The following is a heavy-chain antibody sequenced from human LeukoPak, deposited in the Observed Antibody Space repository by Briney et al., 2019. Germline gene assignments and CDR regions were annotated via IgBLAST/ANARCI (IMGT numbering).Heavy chain of an antibody. J-gene: IGHJ6*02. V-gene: IGHV1-8*01. D-gene: IGHD3-3*01. CDR2: MNPNSGNT. Sequence: ASVKVSCKASGYTFTSYDINWVRQATGQGLEWMGWMNPNSGNTGYAQKFQGRVTMTRNTSISTAYMELSSLRSEDTAVCYCARGGILGGDFWSGYYSYYYYGMDVWGQGTTVTVSS. CDR3: ARGGILGGDFWSGYYSYYYYGMDV. CDR1: GYTFTSYD.